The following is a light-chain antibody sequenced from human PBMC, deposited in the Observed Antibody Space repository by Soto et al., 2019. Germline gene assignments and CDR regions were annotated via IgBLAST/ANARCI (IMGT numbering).Light chain of an antibody. CDR1: SSNIGGNS. CDR2: DDN. Sequence: SALTQPPSVSAAPGQKVASACSGSSSNIGGNSVSWYQQLPGTAPKLLIYDDNKRPSGIPDLFSGSKSGTSATLGITGFQTGDEADYYCGSWDSSLSAYVFGTGTKSPS. V-gene: IGLV1-51*01. CDR3: GSWDSSLSAYV. J-gene: IGLJ1*01.